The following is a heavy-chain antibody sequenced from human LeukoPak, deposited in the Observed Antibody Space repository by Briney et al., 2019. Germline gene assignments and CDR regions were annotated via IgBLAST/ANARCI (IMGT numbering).Heavy chain of an antibody. CDR2: IYYTGST. CDR1: GSSISSSSYY. D-gene: IGHD4-11*01. J-gene: IGHJ4*02. Sequence: PSETLSLTCTVSGSSISSSSYYWGWIRQPPGKGLEWIGSIYYTGSTYYNPSLKNRVTISVDTSKNQFSLKLSSVTAADTAVYYCARHSGSTVTTDSDYWGQGTLVTVSS. CDR3: ARHSGSTVTTDSDY. V-gene: IGHV4-39*01.